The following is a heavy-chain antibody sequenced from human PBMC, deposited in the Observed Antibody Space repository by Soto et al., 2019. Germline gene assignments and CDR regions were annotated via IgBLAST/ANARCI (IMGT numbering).Heavy chain of an antibody. CDR1: RGSVNIAGYS. Sequence: SETLWRTCAVSRGSVNIAGYSWSWIRQPPGKGLEWIGYIYHSGSTYYNPSFKSRVTISLDRSNNHFYLKLSSVTAADTAVYYCARVPIYYDSSGYYHYGTFDIWGQGTMVTVSS. CDR2: IYHSGST. V-gene: IGHV4-30-2*01. CDR3: ARVPIYYDSSGYYHYGTFDI. D-gene: IGHD3-22*01. J-gene: IGHJ3*02.